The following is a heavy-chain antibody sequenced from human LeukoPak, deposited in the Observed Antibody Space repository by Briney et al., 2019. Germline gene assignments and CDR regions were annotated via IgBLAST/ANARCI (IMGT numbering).Heavy chain of an antibody. J-gene: IGHJ4*02. D-gene: IGHD6-13*01. Sequence: GGSLRLSCAASGFAFSSYAMSWVRQAPGKGLEWVSGISGSGYTTYYADSVKGRFTISRDNSKNTLYLQMNSLRAEDTAIYYCAKDRIAAAGTVDYWGQGTLVTVSS. CDR2: ISGSGYTT. CDR3: AKDRIAAAGTVDY. CDR1: GFAFSSYA. V-gene: IGHV3-23*01.